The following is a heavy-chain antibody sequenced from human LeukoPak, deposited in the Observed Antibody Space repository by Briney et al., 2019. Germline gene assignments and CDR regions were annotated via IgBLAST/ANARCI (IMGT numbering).Heavy chain of an antibody. CDR1: GYTFTGYY. CDR2: INPNSGGT. J-gene: IGHJ5*02. V-gene: IGHV1-2*02. CDR3: TPEQRLVSGFDP. Sequence: ASVKVSCKASGYTFTGYYIHWVRQAPGQGLEWMGWINPNSGGTNYAQRFQGRVTMTRDTSISTVYMELSRLRSDDTAVYYCTPEQRLVSGFDPWGQGTLVTVSS. D-gene: IGHD6-13*01.